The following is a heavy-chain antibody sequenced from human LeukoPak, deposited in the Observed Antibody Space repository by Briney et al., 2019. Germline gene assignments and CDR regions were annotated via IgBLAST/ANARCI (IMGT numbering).Heavy chain of an antibody. D-gene: IGHD7-27*01. CDR2: IWYDGSNK. Sequence: GRSLRLSCAASGFTFSSYGMHWVRQAPDKGLEWVAVIWYDGSNKYYADSVKGRFTISRDNSKNTLYLQMNSLRAEDTAVYYCAKDLLSGELGNWGQGTMVTVSS. J-gene: IGHJ3*01. CDR1: GFTFSSYG. CDR3: AKDLLSGELGN. V-gene: IGHV3-33*06.